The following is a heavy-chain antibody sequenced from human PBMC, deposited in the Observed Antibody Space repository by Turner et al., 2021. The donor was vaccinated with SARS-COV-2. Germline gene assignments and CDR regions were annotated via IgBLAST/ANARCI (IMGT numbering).Heavy chain of an antibody. D-gene: IGHD6-13*01. V-gene: IGHV3-33*01. J-gene: IGHJ4*02. Sequence: QVQLVESGGGVVQPGRSLRLSCAAAGFTFSSYGMPWVRQDPGKGREWVAIRWYDGSNKYYADSVKGRFTISRDNSKNTLYLQMNSLRAEDTAVYYCAREHPPSSWQTYYFDFWGQGTLVTVSS. CDR3: AREHPPSSWQTYYFDF. CDR1: GFTFSSYG. CDR2: RWYDGSNK.